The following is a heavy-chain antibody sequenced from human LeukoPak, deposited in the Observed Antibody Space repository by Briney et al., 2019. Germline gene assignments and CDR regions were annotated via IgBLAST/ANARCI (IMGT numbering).Heavy chain of an antibody. CDR2: ISSSSSTI. D-gene: IGHD3-9*01. Sequence: GGSLRLSCAASGFTFSSYSMNWVRQAPGKGLEWVSYISSSSSTIYYADSVKGRFTISRDNAKNSLYLQMNSLRAEDTAVYYCARTVTGMYYDILTGYYDGPYYYYYYMDVWGKGTAVTVSS. J-gene: IGHJ6*03. V-gene: IGHV3-48*04. CDR3: ARTVTGMYYDILTGYYDGPYYYYYYMDV. CDR1: GFTFSSYS.